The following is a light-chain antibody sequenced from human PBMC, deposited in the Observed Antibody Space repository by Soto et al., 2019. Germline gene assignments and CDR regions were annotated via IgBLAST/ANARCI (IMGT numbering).Light chain of an antibody. V-gene: IGKV1-27*01. CDR1: QGISNH. CDR2: AAS. J-gene: IGKJ1*01. Sequence: DIQMTQSPSSLSASVGDRVTITCRASQGISNHLAWYQQKPGKVPKLLIYAASTLKSGVPSRFSGSGSGTDFTLTISSMQPEDVSTYYCQKYNTAPQTFGQGTKVEIK. CDR3: QKYNTAPQT.